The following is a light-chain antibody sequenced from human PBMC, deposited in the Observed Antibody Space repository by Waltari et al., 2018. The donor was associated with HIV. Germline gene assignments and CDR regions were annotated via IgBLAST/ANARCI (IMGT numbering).Light chain of an antibody. CDR1: SHKIDFYNF. CDR3: SSFAGTGTPM. V-gene: IGLV2-14*01. J-gene: IGLJ3*02. CDR2: GVT. Sequence: QSPLYQPASVSGSPGQSITIPCSGVSHKIDFYNFVSCYQLRPGKAPQLIIFGVTRRPSGISSRFSGSTSGGTASLTISDLQIEDEADYFCSSFAGTGTPMFGGGTKLTVL.